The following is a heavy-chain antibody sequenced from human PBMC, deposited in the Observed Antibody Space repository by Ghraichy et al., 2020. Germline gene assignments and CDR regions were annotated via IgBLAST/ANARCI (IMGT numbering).Heavy chain of an antibody. CDR1: GGSFSGYY. J-gene: IGHJ6*02. CDR2: INHSGST. V-gene: IGHV4-34*01. Sequence: SETLSLTCAVYGGSFSGYYWSWIRQPPGKGLEWIGEINHSGSTNYNPSLKSRVTISVDTSKNQFSLKLSSVTAADTAVYYCARTDKLSSLGELSSLGYYYGMDVWGQGTTVTVSS. CDR3: ARTDKLSSLGELSSLGYYYGMDV. D-gene: IGHD3-16*02.